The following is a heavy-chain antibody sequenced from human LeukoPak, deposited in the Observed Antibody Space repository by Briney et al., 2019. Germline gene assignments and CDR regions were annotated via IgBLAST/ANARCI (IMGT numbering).Heavy chain of an antibody. V-gene: IGHV1-18*01. CDR1: GYTFTSYG. Sequence: ASVKVSCKASGYTFTSYGISWVRQAPRQGLEWMGWISAYNGNTNYAQKLQGRVTMTTDTSTSTAYMELRSLTSDDTAVYYCARDSRIAVAGSSFDYWGQGTLVTVSS. J-gene: IGHJ4*02. D-gene: IGHD6-19*01. CDR2: ISAYNGNT. CDR3: ARDSRIAVAGSSFDY.